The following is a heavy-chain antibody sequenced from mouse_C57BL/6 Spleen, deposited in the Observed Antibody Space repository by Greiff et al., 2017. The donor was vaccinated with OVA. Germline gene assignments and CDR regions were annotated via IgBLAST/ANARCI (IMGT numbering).Heavy chain of an antibody. CDR1: GFTFSSYA. J-gene: IGHJ2*01. CDR3: TREDYGCDNFDY. CDR2: ISRGGDYI. V-gene: IGHV5-9-1*02. D-gene: IGHD2-2*01. Sequence: EVQLVESGAGLVKPGGSLKLSCAASGFTFSSYAMSWVRQTPEKRLEWVAYISRGGDYIYYADTVKGRFTISRDNARNTLYLQMSSLKSEDTAMYYCTREDYGCDNFDYWGQGTTLTVSS.